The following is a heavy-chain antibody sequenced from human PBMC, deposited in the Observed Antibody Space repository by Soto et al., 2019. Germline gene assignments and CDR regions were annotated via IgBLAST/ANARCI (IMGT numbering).Heavy chain of an antibody. CDR1: GFTFSSYW. D-gene: IGHD3-3*01. J-gene: IGHJ4*02. V-gene: IGHV3-7*01. CDR3: ARDLGYDFWSGPYYFDY. CDR2: IKQDGSEK. Sequence: GGSLRLSCAASGFTFSSYWMSWVRQAPGKGLEWVANIKQDGSEKYYVDSVKGRFTISRDNAKNSLYLQMNSLRAEDTAVYYCARDLGYDFWSGPYYFDYWGQGTLVTVSS.